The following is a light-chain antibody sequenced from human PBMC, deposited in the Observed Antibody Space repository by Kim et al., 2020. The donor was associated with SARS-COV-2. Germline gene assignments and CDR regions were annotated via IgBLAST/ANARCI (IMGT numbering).Light chain of an antibody. CDR3: QQYNGPERT. CDR1: QNVNTW. Sequence: IQMTQSPSTLSASVGDRVTITCRASQNVNTWLAWYQQRPGKAPQVLISDASNLESGVPSRFSGRGSGTEFTLTISSLQPEDCAVYYCQQYNGPERTFGRGTKVDIK. V-gene: IGKV1-5*01. J-gene: IGKJ3*01. CDR2: DAS.